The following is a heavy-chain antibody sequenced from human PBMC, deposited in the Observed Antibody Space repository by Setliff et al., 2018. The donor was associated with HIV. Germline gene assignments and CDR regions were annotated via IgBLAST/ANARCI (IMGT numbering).Heavy chain of an antibody. D-gene: IGHD3-3*01. CDR2: IWFDGSKT. CDR3: ARERVLETYYNFWSGSDHWFDP. Sequence: PVGSLRLSCAASGFTFSTYGMHWVRQAPGKGLEWVAIIWFDGSKTYYADSVKGRFTISRDNSKNTLYLQMNSLRAGDTAVYYCARERVLETYYNFWSGSDHWFDPWGQGTLVTVSS. V-gene: IGHV3-33*01. CDR1: GFTFSTYG. J-gene: IGHJ5*02.